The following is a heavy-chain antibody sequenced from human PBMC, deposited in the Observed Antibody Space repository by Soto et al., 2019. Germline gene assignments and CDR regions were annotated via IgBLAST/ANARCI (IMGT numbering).Heavy chain of an antibody. CDR3: ARSGYSSGWYHWYFDL. CDR1: GGSFNRHT. CDR2: IIPIFGTA. D-gene: IGHD6-19*01. Sequence: QVQLVQSGAEVRKPGSSVRVSCKASGGSFNRHTISWVRQAPGQGLEWMGGIIPIFGTANHAQNFQGRVTITRDTSASTAYMELSSLRSEDTAVFYCARSGYSSGWYHWYFDLWGRGTLVTVSS. V-gene: IGHV1-69*06. J-gene: IGHJ2*01.